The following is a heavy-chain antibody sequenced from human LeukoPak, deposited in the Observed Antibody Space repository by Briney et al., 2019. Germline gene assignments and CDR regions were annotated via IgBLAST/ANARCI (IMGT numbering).Heavy chain of an antibody. Sequence: GGSLRLSCAASGFTFSSYDMHWVRQAPGKGLEWVAAIWADGSNKYHADSVKGRFTISRDNSKNTLYLQMNTLRAEDTAVYYCARDRKVDYFDYWGQGTLVTVSS. V-gene: IGHV3-33*01. CDR3: ARDRKVDYFDY. J-gene: IGHJ4*02. CDR2: IWADGSNK. CDR1: GFTFSSYD.